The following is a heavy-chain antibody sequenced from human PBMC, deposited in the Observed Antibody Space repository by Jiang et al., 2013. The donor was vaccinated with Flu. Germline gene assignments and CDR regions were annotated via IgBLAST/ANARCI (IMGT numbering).Heavy chain of an antibody. V-gene: IGHV2-5*01. CDR2: IYWNDDK. CDR1: GFSLSTSGVG. J-gene: IGHJ4*02. Sequence: KPTQTLTLTCTFSGFSLSTSGVGVGWIRQPPGKALEWLALIYWNDDKRYSPSLKSRLTITKDTSKNQVVLTMTNMDPVDTATYYCAHRPGYDYVWGSYRFGTGFDPTQYYFDYWGQGTLVTVSS. D-gene: IGHD3-16*02. CDR3: AHRPGYDYVWGSYRFGTGFDPTQYYFDY.